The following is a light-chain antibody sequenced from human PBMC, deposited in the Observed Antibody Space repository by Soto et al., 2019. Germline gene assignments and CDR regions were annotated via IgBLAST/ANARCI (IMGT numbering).Light chain of an antibody. CDR3: QSYDSSLSGSNV. V-gene: IGLV1-40*01. CDR1: SSNIGAGYD. CDR2: NNN. Sequence: QSVLTQPPSVSGAPGQRVTISCTGGSSNIGAGYDVHWYQQLPGTAPKLLIYNNNNRPSGVPDRFSGSKSGTSASLAITGLQAEDEADYYCQSYDSSLSGSNVFGTGTKVTVL. J-gene: IGLJ1*01.